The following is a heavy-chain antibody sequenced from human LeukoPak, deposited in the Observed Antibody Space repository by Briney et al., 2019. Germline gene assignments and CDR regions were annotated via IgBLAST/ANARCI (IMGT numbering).Heavy chain of an antibody. D-gene: IGHD3-22*01. Sequence: PGRSLRLSCAASGFTFSSYGVHWVRQAPGKGLEWVAVISYDGSNIYYADSVKSRFTISRENSKNTLYLQMNSLRAEDTAVYYCAKVPFSSGYYHYFDYWGQGTLVTVSS. J-gene: IGHJ4*02. CDR2: ISYDGSNI. CDR1: GFTFSSYG. V-gene: IGHV3-30*18. CDR3: AKVPFSSGYYHYFDY.